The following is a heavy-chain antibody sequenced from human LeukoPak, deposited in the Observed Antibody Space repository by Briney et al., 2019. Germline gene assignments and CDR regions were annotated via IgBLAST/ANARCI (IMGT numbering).Heavy chain of an antibody. CDR2: IYYSGST. J-gene: IGHJ3*02. CDR1: GGSLSSYY. D-gene: IGHD3-22*01. V-gene: IGHV4-59*01. CDR3: ARDKENYFDSSGQGAFDI. Sequence: PSETLSLTCTVSGGSLSSYYWSWIRQPPGKGLEWIGSIYYSGSTKDNPSLKSRVSISVDTFRNKFSLKLSSVTAADTAIYYCARDKENYFDSSGQGAFDIWGQGTMVTVSS.